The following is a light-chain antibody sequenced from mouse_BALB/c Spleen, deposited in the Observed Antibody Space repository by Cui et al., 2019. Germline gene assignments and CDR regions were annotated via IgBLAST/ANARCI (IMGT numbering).Light chain of an antibody. CDR2: LAS. CDR3: LQHWNYPPT. CDR1: QNVRTA. Sequence: DIVMTQSQKFMSTSVGDRVSITCKASQNVRTAVAWYQQKPGQSPKALIYLASNRHTGVPDRFTGSGSGTDFTLTISNVQSEDLADYFCLQHWNYPPTFGSGTKLEIK. V-gene: IGKV6-14*01. J-gene: IGKJ4*01.